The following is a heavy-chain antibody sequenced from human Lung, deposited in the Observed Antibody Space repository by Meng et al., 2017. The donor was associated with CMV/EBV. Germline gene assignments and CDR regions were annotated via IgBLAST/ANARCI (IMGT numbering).Heavy chain of an antibody. CDR2: IYTGGSA. CDR3: ATQAPPGITDKDYFYYGMDV. Sequence: GESLKISCAVSGFIVSSKYMTWVRQTPGKGLEWVSIIYTGGSASYADSVKGRFTISRDNSKNTLYLQMNSLRAEDTAVYYCATQAPPGITDKDYFYYGMDVWGQGTTVTFSS. D-gene: IGHD1-14*01. V-gene: IGHV3-53*01. CDR1: GFIVSSKY. J-gene: IGHJ6*02.